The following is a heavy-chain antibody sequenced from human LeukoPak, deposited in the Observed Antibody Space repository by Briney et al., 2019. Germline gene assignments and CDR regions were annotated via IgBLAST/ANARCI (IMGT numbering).Heavy chain of an antibody. CDR3: ARNSGYDTSLDY. V-gene: IGHV4-39*07. J-gene: IGHJ4*02. D-gene: IGHD5-12*01. CDR2: IYNGGST. Sequence: NSSETLSLTCSVSGGSISSSSNYWGWIRQPPGKGLEWIGSIYNGGSTYYNPSLKSRVTISVDTSKNQFSLKLSSVTAADTAVYYCARNSGYDTSLDYWGQGTLVTVSS. CDR1: GGSISSSSNY.